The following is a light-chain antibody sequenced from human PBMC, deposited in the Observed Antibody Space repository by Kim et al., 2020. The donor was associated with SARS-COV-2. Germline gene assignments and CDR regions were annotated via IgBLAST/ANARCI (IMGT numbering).Light chain of an antibody. CDR1: QSVLHSSVNKNY. J-gene: IGKJ4*01. CDR3: HQYYSIPPYT. Sequence: SINCKSSQSVLHSSVNKNYLAWYQQKPGQPPKLLMYWASTRESGVPDRFSGSGSGTDFSLTISSLQAEDVAVYYCHQYYSIPPYTFGGGTKVDIK. CDR2: WAS. V-gene: IGKV4-1*01.